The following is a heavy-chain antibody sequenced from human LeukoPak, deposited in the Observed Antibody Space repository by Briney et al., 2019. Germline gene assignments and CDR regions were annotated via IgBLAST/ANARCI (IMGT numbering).Heavy chain of an antibody. D-gene: IGHD3-10*01. V-gene: IGHV3-21*01. J-gene: IGHJ6*03. CDR1: GFTFSSYS. CDR2: ISSSSSYI. Sequence: GGSLRLSCAASGFTFSSYSMNWVRPAPGKGLEWVSSISSSSSYIYYADSVKRRFTISRDNAKNSLYLQMNSLRAEDTAVYYCARGLGYYGSGSSLYYYYYMDVWGKGTTVTVSS. CDR3: ARGLGYYGSGSSLYYYYYMDV.